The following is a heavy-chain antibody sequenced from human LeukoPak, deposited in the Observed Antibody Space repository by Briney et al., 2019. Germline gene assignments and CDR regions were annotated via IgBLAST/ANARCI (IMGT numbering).Heavy chain of an antibody. Sequence: PSETLSLTCTVSGGSISSSSYYWGWIRQPPGKGLEWIGSIYYSGTTYYNPSLKSRVTISVDTSRNQFSLKLSSVTAADTAVYYCAREGDAGVCYFDYWGQGTLVTVSS. D-gene: IGHD3-16*01. CDR1: GGSISSSSYY. J-gene: IGHJ4*02. CDR3: AREGDAGVCYFDY. V-gene: IGHV4-39*07. CDR2: IYYSGTT.